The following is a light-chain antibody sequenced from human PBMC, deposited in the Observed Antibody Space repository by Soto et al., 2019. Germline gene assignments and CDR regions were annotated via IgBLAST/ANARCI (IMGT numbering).Light chain of an antibody. J-gene: IGKJ5*01. V-gene: IGKV3-11*01. CDR1: QSVSSS. Sequence: EIVLTQSPATLSLSPGERATLSCRASQSVSSSLAWYQQKPGQAPRLLIYDASNRATGIPARFSGSGSGTDFTLTISSLEPEDFAVYYCQQRSNWPPITFGQGTRLEIK. CDR2: DAS. CDR3: QQRSNWPPIT.